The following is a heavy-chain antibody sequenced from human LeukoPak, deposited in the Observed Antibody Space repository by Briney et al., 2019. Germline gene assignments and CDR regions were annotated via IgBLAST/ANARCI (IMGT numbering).Heavy chain of an antibody. CDR2: INPNSGGT. CDR1: GGTFSSYA. Sequence: ASVKVSCKASGGTFSSYAISWVRQAPGQGLEWMGWINPNSGGTNYAQKFQGRVTMTRDTSISTAYMELSRLRSDDTAVYYCARGANWGTTDYWGQGTLVTVSS. J-gene: IGHJ4*02. V-gene: IGHV1-2*02. CDR3: ARGANWGTTDY. D-gene: IGHD7-27*01.